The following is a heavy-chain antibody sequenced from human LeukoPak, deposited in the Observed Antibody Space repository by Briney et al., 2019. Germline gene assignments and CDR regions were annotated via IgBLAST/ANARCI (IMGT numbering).Heavy chain of an antibody. J-gene: IGHJ4*02. Sequence: GASVKVSCKVSGYTLTELSMHWVRQAPGKGLEWMGGFDPEDGETIYAQKFQGRVTMTEDTSTDTAYMELSSLRSEDTAVYYCAWIQLWGEGFDYWGQGTLVTVSS. CDR1: GYTLTELS. CDR3: AWIQLWGEGFDY. V-gene: IGHV1-24*01. CDR2: FDPEDGET. D-gene: IGHD5-18*01.